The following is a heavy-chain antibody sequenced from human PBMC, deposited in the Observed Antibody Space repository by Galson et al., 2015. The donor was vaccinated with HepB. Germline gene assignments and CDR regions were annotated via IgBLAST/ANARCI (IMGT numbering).Heavy chain of an antibody. V-gene: IGHV1-18*01. J-gene: IGHJ4*02. CDR2: ISAYNGNT. Sequence: SVKVSCKASGYTLTSYGISWVRQAPGQGLEWMGWISAYNGNTNYAQNLQGRVTMTTDTSTSTAYMELRSLRSDDTAVYYCARGVDPPPDFDYWGQGTLVTVSS. D-gene: IGHD2-15*01. CDR3: ARGVDPPPDFDY. CDR1: GYTLTSYG.